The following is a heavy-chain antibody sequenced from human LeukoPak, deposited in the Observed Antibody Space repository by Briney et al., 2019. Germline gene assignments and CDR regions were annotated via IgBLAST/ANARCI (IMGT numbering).Heavy chain of an antibody. V-gene: IGHV3-23*01. D-gene: IGHD5-18*01. CDR2: ISGSGGST. J-gene: IGHJ4*02. CDR3: AKDKAGGYSYGYLIDY. Sequence: GGSLRLSCAASGFTFSSYAMSWVRQALGKGLEWVSAISGSGGSTYYADSVKGRFTISRDNSKNTLYLQMNSLRAEDTAVYYCAKDKAGGYSYGYLIDYWGQGTLVTVSS. CDR1: GFTFSSYA.